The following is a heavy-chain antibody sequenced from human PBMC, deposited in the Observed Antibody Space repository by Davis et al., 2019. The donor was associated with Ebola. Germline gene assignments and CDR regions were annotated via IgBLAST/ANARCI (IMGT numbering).Heavy chain of an antibody. Sequence: GGSLRLSCAASGFSFRDYGMHWVRQAPGKGLDWVAFIWYDGSNRHYVDSVKGRFTVSRDNSKNTMYLQMNTLRAEDTALYHCAIPARGLQLPETSWGQGTLVTVSS. CDR1: GFSFRDYG. D-gene: IGHD1-1*01. J-gene: IGHJ5*02. V-gene: IGHV3-30*02. CDR3: AIPARGLQLPETS. CDR2: IWYDGSNR.